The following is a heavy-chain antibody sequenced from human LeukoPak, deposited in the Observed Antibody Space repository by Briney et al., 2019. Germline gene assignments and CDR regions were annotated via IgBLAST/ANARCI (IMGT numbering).Heavy chain of an antibody. CDR3: ARHLLGISGSYTDY. D-gene: IGHD1-26*01. V-gene: IGHV3-21*01. CDR2: ISSSSRYI. CDR1: GFTFSSYS. Sequence: PGGSLRLSCAASGFTFSSYSMNWVRQAPGKGLEWVSSISSSSRYIYYADSVKGRFTISRDNAKNSLYLQMNSLIAEDTAVYYCARHLLGISGSYTDYWGQGTLVTVSS. J-gene: IGHJ4*02.